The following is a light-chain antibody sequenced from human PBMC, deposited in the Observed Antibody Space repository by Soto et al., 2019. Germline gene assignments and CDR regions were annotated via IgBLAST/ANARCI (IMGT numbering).Light chain of an antibody. J-gene: IGKJ2*01. Sequence: EIVMTQSPATLSVSPGERATLSCRASQSVNSNLAWYQKKPGQAPRLVIYGASTRATGVPARFSGSGSGTAFTLTISSLQSEDFAVYYCQQYNAWPPKYTFGQGTKLEIK. CDR2: GAS. V-gene: IGKV3-15*01. CDR3: QQYNAWPPKYT. CDR1: QSVNSN.